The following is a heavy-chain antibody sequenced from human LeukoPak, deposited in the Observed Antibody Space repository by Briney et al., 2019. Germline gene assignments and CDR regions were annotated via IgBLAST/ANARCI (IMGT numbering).Heavy chain of an antibody. CDR2: INSDGSST. CDR3: ARDDVSGGYGFSAFDI. J-gene: IGHJ3*02. CDR1: GFTFSSYA. Sequence: GGSLRLSCAASGFTFSSYAMSWVRQAPGKGLVWVSRINSDGSSTSYADSVKGRFTISRDNAKNTLYLQMNSLRAEDTAVYYCARDDVSGGYGFSAFDIWGQGTMVTVSS. D-gene: IGHD5-12*01. V-gene: IGHV3-74*01.